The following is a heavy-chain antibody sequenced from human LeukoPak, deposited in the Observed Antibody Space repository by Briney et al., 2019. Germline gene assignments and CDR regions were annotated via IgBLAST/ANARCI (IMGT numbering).Heavy chain of an antibody. J-gene: IGHJ5*02. CDR1: GGSISSGSYY. CDR2: IYTSGST. Sequence: SQTLSLTCTVSGGSISSGSYYWSWIRQPAGKGLEWIGRIYTSGSTNYNPSLKSRVTISVDTSKNQFSLKMSSVTAADTAVYYCARRLSGLYGIDPWGQGTLVTVSS. V-gene: IGHV4-61*02. CDR3: ARRLSGLYGIDP. D-gene: IGHD2-8*01.